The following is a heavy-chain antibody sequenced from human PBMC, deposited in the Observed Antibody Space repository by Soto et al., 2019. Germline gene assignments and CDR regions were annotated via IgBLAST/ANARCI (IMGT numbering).Heavy chain of an antibody. CDR2: ISRDGGTK. CDR1: GFTVSSYG. CDR3: TGEVASGY. Sequence: QVQLVESGGGVVQPGRSLRLSCAASGFTVSSYGMHWVRQAPGKGLEWVAVISRDGGTKYYADSVKGRFTISRDNSRNALFLEMNSLRGGDVAVYYCTGEVASGYWGQGTLVTVSS. D-gene: IGHD2-8*02. J-gene: IGHJ4*02. V-gene: IGHV3-30*03.